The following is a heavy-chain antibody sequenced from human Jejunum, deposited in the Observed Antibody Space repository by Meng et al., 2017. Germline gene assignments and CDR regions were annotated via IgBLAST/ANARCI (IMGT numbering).Heavy chain of an antibody. CDR2: IDTAGSGT. J-gene: IGHJ4*02. CDR1: GFTFSNYW. V-gene: IGHV3-74*01. D-gene: IGHD5-24*01. CDR3: VRDWSGYTHEFDY. Sequence: EVQLVESGGGLVQPGGSLRLSCSVSGFTFSNYWMHWVRQAPGKGLVWVSRIDTAGSGTSYADSVKGRFTISRDNAENTLYLQMNSLRAEDTAVYYCVRDWSGYTHEFDYWGRGTLVTVSS.